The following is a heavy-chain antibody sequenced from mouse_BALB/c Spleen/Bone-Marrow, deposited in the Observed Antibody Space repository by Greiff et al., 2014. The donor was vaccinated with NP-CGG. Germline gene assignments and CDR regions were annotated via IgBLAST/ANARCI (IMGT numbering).Heavy chain of an antibody. Sequence: VKLVESGAELAKPGASVKMSCKASGHTFTTYWMHWVKQRPGQGLEWIGYIDPRTGYTEYNQKFRDKATLTADKSSNIAYMQLSSLTSKDSAVYYCARYWDAYWGQGTLVTVSA. J-gene: IGHJ3*01. CDR2: IDPRTGYT. D-gene: IGHD4-1*01. CDR1: GHTFTTYW. V-gene: IGHV1-7*01. CDR3: ARYWDAY.